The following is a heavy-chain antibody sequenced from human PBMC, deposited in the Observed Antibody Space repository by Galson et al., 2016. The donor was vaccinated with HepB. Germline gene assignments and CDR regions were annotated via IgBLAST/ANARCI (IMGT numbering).Heavy chain of an antibody. CDR1: GFIFSDYG. D-gene: IGHD6-19*01. CDR3: ARVSLYSNGWWVFDY. V-gene: IGHV3-33*01. Sequence: SLRLSCAASGFIFSDYGMHWARQAPGKGLEWAAVIWDDGSEKYYADSVKGRFTISRDNSKNTLCLQMNSLRAEDTAVYYCARVSLYSNGWWVFDYWGQGTLVTVSS. CDR2: IWDDGSEK. J-gene: IGHJ4*02.